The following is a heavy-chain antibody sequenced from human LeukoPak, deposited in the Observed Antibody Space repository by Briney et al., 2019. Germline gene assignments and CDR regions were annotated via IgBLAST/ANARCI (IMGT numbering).Heavy chain of an antibody. V-gene: IGHV1-2*02. Sequence: ASVKVSCKASGYIFIGYYMHWVRQAPGQGLEWMGWINPNSGGTNYAQKFQGRVTMTRDTSISTAYMELTSVRSDDTAVYYCAREWGGFCTNGVCYPDYWGQGTLVTVSS. CDR1: GYIFIGYY. CDR3: AREWGGFCTNGVCYPDY. D-gene: IGHD2-8*01. CDR2: INPNSGGT. J-gene: IGHJ4*02.